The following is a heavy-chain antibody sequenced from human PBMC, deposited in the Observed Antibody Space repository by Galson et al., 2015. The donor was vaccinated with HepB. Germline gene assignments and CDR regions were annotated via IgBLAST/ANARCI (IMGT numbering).Heavy chain of an antibody. CDR2: ISGSGGST. CDR1: GFTFSSYA. CDR3: ARDTSRFLEWLSRSDAFDI. Sequence: SLRLSCAASGFTFSSYAMSWVRQAPGKGLEWVSVISGSGGSTNYADSVKGRFTISRDNSKNTLYLQMNSLRAEDTAVYYCARDTSRFLEWLSRSDAFDIWGQGTMVTVSS. J-gene: IGHJ3*02. D-gene: IGHD3-3*01. V-gene: IGHV3-23*01.